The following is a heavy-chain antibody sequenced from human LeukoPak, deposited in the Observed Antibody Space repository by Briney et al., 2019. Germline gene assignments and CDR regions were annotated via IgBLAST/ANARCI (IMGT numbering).Heavy chain of an antibody. V-gene: IGHV4-31*03. CDR3: AREDPRDRHFDY. D-gene: IGHD3-3*02. J-gene: IGHJ4*02. CDR1: GGSISSGGYY. CDR2: IYYSGST. Sequence: SQTLSLTCTVSGGSISSGGYYWSWIRQHPGKGLEWIGYIYYSGSTYYNPSLKSRVIISVDTSKNQFSLKLSSVTAADTAVYYCAREDPRDRHFDYWGQGTLVTVSS.